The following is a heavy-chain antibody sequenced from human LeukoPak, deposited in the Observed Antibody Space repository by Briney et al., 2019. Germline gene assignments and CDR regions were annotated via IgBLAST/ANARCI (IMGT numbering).Heavy chain of an antibody. CDR3: ARYYDSSGYSDINDAFDI. CDR2: IYYSGST. D-gene: IGHD3-22*01. V-gene: IGHV4-59*01. J-gene: IGHJ3*02. CDR1: GGSISSYY. Sequence: PSETLSLTCTVSGGSISSYYWSWIRPPPGKGREWIGYIYYSGSTNYNPSLKRRVTISVATSKNQFSLTLSSVTAADTAVYYCARYYDSSGYSDINDAFDIWGQGTMVTVSS.